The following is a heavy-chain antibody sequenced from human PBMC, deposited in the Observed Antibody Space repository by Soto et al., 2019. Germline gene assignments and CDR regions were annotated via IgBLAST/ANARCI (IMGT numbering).Heavy chain of an antibody. V-gene: IGHV3-23*01. CDR3: AKASGAAGKASGFN. CDR1: GFTFSSYA. D-gene: IGHD6-13*01. Sequence: EVQLLESGGGLVQPGGSLRLSCAASGFTFSSYAMSWVRQAPGKGMEWVSAISGSGGSTYYADSVKGRFTISRDNSKNTLYLQMNSLRAEDTAVYYCAKASGAAGKASGFNWGQGTLVTVSS. J-gene: IGHJ4*02. CDR2: ISGSGGST.